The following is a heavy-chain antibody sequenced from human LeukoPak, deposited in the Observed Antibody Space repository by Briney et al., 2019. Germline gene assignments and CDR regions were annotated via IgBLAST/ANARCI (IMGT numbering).Heavy chain of an antibody. CDR1: GFTFSGYW. D-gene: IGHD3-22*01. CDR3: ATSDDSSGSD. V-gene: IGHV3-7*01. Sequence: GGSLRLSCAASGFTFSGYWMSWFRQAPGKGLEWVANINLDGSVIHYVDSAKGRFTISRDNAKNSLYLQMNYLRAEDTALYYCATSDDSSGSDWGQGTLVTVSS. J-gene: IGHJ4*02. CDR2: INLDGSVI.